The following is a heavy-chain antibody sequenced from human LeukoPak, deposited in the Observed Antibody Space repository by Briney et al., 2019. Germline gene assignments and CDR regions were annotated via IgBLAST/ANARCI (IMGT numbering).Heavy chain of an antibody. V-gene: IGHV4-38-2*02. CDR3: ARGSARMVANPLFDY. CDR1: GYSISSGYY. CDR2: IYHSGST. D-gene: IGHD5-12*01. J-gene: IGHJ4*02. Sequence: SETLSLTCTVSGYSISSGYYWGWIRQPPGEGLEWIGSIYHSGSTYYNPSLKSRVTISVDTSKNQFSLNLSSVTAADTAVYYCARGSARMVANPLFDYWGQGTLVTVSS.